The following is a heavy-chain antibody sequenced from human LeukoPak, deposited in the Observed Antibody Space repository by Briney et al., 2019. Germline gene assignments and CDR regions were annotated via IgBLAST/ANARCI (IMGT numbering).Heavy chain of an antibody. D-gene: IGHD5-18*01. V-gene: IGHV3-74*01. CDR1: GFTFSNHY. J-gene: IGHJ4*02. Sequence: PGGSLRLSCAASGFTFSNHYMHWVRQAPGKGLVWVSRINSDGSSTTYADSVKGRFTISRDNAKNTLYLQMNSLRAEDTAVYYCARARYSYTGIVDYWGQGTLVTVSS. CDR3: ARARYSYTGIVDY. CDR2: INSDGSST.